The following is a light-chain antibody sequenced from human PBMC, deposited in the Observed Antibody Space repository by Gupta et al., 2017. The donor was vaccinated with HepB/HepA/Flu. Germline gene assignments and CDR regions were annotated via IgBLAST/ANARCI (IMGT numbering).Light chain of an antibody. CDR1: QRVSTY. CDR3: QQSNSSLLT. CDR2: GSS. V-gene: IGKV1-39*01. Sequence: DIQLTQSPSSLSASVGDSVTITCRASQRVSTYLNWYQQTPGNVPKLLIFGSSTLQGGVPSRFSGSGSGTDFTLTISSLQPEDFATYYCQQSNSSLLTFGGGTKVEV. J-gene: IGKJ4*01.